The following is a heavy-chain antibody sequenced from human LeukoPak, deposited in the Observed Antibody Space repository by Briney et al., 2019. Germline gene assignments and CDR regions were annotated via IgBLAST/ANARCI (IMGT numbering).Heavy chain of an antibody. J-gene: IGHJ4*02. CDR2: ISSSGSTI. V-gene: IGHV3-11*01. D-gene: IGHD6-13*01. CDR1: RFTFSDYY. CDR3: ARGNSWAHYFDQ. Sequence: GGSLRLSCAASRFTFSDYYMSWIRQAPGKGLEWISYISSSGSTIYCADSVKGRFTISRDNAKNSLYLQMNSLRAEDTAVYYCARGNSWAHYFDQWGQGTLVTVSS.